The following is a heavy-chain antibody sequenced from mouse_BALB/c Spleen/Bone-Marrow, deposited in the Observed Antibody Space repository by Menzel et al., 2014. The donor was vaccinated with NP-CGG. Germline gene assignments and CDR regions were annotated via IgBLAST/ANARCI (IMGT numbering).Heavy chain of an antibody. J-gene: IGHJ3*01. V-gene: IGHV1-7*01. CDR3: ARRAYGGSYGFAY. Sequence: VQLVESGAELAKPGASVKMSRKASGYTFTSYWMHWVKQRPGQGLEWIGYINPSTGYTEYNQKFRDKATLTADKSSSTAYMQLSSLTSEDSAVYYCARRAYGGSYGFAYWGQGTLVTVSA. D-gene: IGHD1-1*01. CDR2: INPSTGYT. CDR1: GYTFTSYW.